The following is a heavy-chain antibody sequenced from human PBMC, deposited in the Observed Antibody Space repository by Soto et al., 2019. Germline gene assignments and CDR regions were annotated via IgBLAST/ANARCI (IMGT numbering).Heavy chain of an antibody. Sequence: PGGSLRLSCAASGFTFSSYEMNWVRQAPGKGLEWVSYIRSSGSTIYYADSVKGRFTISRDNAKNSLYLQMNSLRAEDTAVYYCARGASIAVVYFDYWGQGTLVTVSS. V-gene: IGHV3-48*03. CDR1: GFTFSSYE. J-gene: IGHJ4*02. D-gene: IGHD6-19*01. CDR2: IRSSGSTI. CDR3: ARGASIAVVYFDY.